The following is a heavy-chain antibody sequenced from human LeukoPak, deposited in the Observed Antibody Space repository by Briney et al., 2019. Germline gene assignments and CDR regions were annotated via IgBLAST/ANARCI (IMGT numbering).Heavy chain of an antibody. Sequence: ASVKVSCKASGGTFSSYAISWVRQAPGQGLEWMGGIILIFGTANYAQEFQGRVTITADESTSTAYMELSSLRSEDTAVYYCARVAAAGTFSGRMDVWGKGTTVTVSS. D-gene: IGHD6-13*01. CDR1: GGTFSSYA. CDR2: IILIFGTA. V-gene: IGHV1-69*13. J-gene: IGHJ6*04. CDR3: ARVAAAGTFSGRMDV.